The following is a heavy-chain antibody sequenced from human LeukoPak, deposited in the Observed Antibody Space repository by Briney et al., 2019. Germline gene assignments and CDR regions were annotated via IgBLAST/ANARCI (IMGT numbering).Heavy chain of an antibody. J-gene: IGHJ4*02. Sequence: HPWGSLRLSCAASEFSFSSYGMHWVGRAPGKGLQWVASLWYVGTNNYHADSVKGRFTISRDNSQSTLYLQMNSLRAEDTAVYYCARARNNYDSSGFSALDYWGQGTLVTASS. CDR2: LWYVGTNN. D-gene: IGHD3-22*01. CDR3: ARARNNYDSSGFSALDY. V-gene: IGHV3-33*01. CDR1: EFSFSSYG.